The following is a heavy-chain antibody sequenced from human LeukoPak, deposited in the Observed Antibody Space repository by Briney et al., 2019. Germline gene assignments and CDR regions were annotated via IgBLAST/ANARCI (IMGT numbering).Heavy chain of an antibody. Sequence: GGSLRLSCAASGFTFDDYGMSWVRQAPGKGLEWVSGINWNGGSTGYADSVKGRLNISRDNAKNSLYLQMSSLRAEDTALYYCARDYTSPDAFDIWGRGTMVTVSS. CDR2: INWNGGST. J-gene: IGHJ3*02. V-gene: IGHV3-20*04. CDR1: GFTFDDYG. D-gene: IGHD2-2*02. CDR3: ARDYTSPDAFDI.